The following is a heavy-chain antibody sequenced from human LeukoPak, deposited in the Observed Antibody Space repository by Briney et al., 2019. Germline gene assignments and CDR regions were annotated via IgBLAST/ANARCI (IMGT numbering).Heavy chain of an antibody. CDR2: INPNTGGA. CDR3: ARDVDTTMVSRFDY. D-gene: IGHD5-18*01. Sequence: ASVKVSCKASGYTFTDYYMHWVRQAPGQGLEWMGWINPNTGGANYAQKFQGRVTMTRDTSISTAYMELSRLRSDDTAVYYCARDVDTTMVSRFDYWGQGTLVTVSS. V-gene: IGHV1-2*02. J-gene: IGHJ4*02. CDR1: GYTFTDYY.